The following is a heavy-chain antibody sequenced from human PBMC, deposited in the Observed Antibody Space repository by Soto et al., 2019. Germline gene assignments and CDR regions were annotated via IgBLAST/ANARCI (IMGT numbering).Heavy chain of an antibody. CDR3: AKGPLWPLEGYFDY. CDR1: GFTFSSYG. V-gene: IGHV3-30*18. Sequence: QPGGSLRLSSAASGFTFSSYGMHSVRQAPGKGLEWVAVISYDGSNKYYADSVKGRFTISRDNSKNTLYLQMSSLRAEDTAVYYCAKGPLWPLEGYFDYCGQGTLVTVSS. J-gene: IGHJ4*02. D-gene: IGHD1-1*01. CDR2: ISYDGSNK.